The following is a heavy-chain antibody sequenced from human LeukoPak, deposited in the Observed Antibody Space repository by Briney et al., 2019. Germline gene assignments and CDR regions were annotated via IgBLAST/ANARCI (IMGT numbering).Heavy chain of an antibody. J-gene: IGHJ4*02. CDR1: GDSVSGFY. V-gene: IGHV4-4*07. CDR3: AIDTFSSGWWDYSDY. CDR2: IYTSGNTRDTST. Sequence: SETLSLTCSISGDSVSGFYWSWIRQLAGKGLEWIGRIYTSGNTRDTSTKYNPSLKSRVSMSVDTSKNQFSLKLRSVTAADTATYYCAIDTFSSGWWDYSDYWGQGILVAVSS. D-gene: IGHD6-19*01.